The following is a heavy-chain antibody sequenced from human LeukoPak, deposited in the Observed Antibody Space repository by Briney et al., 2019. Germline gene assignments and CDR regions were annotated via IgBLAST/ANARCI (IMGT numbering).Heavy chain of an antibody. V-gene: IGHV4-61*10. J-gene: IGHJ6*03. Sequence: PSETLSLTCTVSGGSISSGSYYWSWIRQPAGKGLEWIGEINHSGSTNYNPSLKSRVTISVDTSKNQFSLKLSSVTAADTAVYYCARGYSSRYYYYYYYMDVWGKGTTVTVSS. CDR2: INHSGST. CDR1: GGSISSGSYY. CDR3: ARGYSSRYYYYYYYMDV. D-gene: IGHD4-11*01.